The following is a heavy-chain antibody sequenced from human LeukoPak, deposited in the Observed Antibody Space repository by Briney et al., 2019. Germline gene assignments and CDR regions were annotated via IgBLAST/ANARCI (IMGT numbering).Heavy chain of an antibody. D-gene: IGHD3-9*01. CDR1: GFTFSSYW. Sequence: GGSLRLSCEASGFTFSSYWLHWVRQAPGKGLVWVSRINKDGSATDYADSVKGRFTIFRDNSKNTLYLQMNNLRAEDTAVYYCATGTSRIFNYWGQGTLVTVSS. CDR3: ATGTSRIFNY. CDR2: INKDGSAT. V-gene: IGHV3-74*01. J-gene: IGHJ4*02.